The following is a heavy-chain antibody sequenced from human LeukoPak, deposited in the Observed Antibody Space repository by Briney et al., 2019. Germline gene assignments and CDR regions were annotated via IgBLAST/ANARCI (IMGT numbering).Heavy chain of an antibody. J-gene: IGHJ6*02. V-gene: IGHV4-4*02. CDR3: VSVESAYDILTGYYPYYYYGMDV. D-gene: IGHD3-9*01. CDR1: GGSISSSNW. Sequence: SETLSLTCAVSGGSISSSNWWSWVRQPPGKGLEWIGEIYHSGSTNYNPSLKSRVTISVDKSKNQFSLKLSSVTAADTAVYYCVSVESAYDILTGYYPYYYYGMDVWGQGTTVTVSS. CDR2: IYHSGST.